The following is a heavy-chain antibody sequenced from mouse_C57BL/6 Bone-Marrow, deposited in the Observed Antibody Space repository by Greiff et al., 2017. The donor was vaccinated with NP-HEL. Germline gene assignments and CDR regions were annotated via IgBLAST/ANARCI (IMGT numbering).Heavy chain of an antibody. CDR1: GFTFSDYG. J-gene: IGHJ3*01. V-gene: IGHV5-17*01. CDR3: AREGYYGWFAY. Sequence: EVKVEESGGGLVKPGGSLKLSCAASGFTFSDYGMHWVRQAPEKGLEWVAYISSGSSTIYYADTVKGRFTISRDNAKNTLFLQMTSLRSEDTAMYYCAREGYYGWFAYWGQGTLVTVSA. D-gene: IGHD1-1*01. CDR2: ISSGSSTI.